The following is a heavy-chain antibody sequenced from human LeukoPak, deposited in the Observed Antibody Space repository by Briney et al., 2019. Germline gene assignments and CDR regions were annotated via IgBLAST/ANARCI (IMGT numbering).Heavy chain of an antibody. D-gene: IGHD3-16*01. J-gene: IGHJ4*02. V-gene: IGHV1-2*02. CDR1: GYTFSGYF. CDR2: INPNSGDT. Sequence: ASVKVSCKASGYTFSGYFMHWVRQAPGQGLEWMGWINPNSGDTNYAQQFQGRVTMTKDTSSSTAYMELSRLRSEETVLYTCESREVLGSYDFDYWGQGTLVTVSS. CDR3: ESREVLGSYDFDY.